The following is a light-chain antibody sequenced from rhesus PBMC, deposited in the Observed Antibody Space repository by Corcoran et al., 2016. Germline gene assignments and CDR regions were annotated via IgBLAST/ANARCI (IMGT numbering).Light chain of an antibody. CDR1: QSVSSS. V-gene: IGKV3-24*01. J-gene: IGKJ2*01. CDR3: LQHSNWPYS. CDR2: GAS. Sequence: EIVMTQSPATLSLSPGERATLSCRASQSVSSSLAWYLQKPGQAPRLLIYGASSRATGIPDRFSGSGSGTAFTLTISSLEPGDVAVYYCLQHSNWPYSFGQGTKVEIK.